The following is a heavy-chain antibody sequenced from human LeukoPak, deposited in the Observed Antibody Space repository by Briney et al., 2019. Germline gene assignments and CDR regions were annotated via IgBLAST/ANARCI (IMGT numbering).Heavy chain of an antibody. J-gene: IGHJ4*02. V-gene: IGHV3-74*01. CDR3: ARGESSSWYD. Sequence: PGGSPRLSCAASGFTFSPYRMHWVRQGPGKGLVWVSGMNSDGSSIVYADSVKGRFTISRDNAKNTLYLQMNSLRAEDTAVYYCARGESSSWYDWGQGTLVTVSS. CDR2: MNSDGSSI. CDR1: GFTFSPYR. D-gene: IGHD6-13*01.